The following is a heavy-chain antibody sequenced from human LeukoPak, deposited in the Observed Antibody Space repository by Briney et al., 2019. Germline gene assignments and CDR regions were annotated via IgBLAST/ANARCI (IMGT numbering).Heavy chain of an antibody. J-gene: IGHJ3*02. CDR2: INDSGRT. CDR1: GGSFSSYY. CDR3: ARRGSGGRSFDI. D-gene: IGHD2-15*01. V-gene: IGHV4-34*01. Sequence: SETLSLTCAVYGGSFSSYYWTWIRQPPGKGLEWIGEINDSGRTNYNPSLKSRVTISFDTSKNQFSLNLSSVTAADTAVYYCARRGSGGRSFDIWGQGTMVTVSS.